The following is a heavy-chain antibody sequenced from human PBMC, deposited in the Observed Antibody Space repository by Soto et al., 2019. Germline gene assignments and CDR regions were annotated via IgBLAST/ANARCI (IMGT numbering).Heavy chain of an antibody. CDR2: IGPEIGAT. J-gene: IGHJ4*02. CDR1: GYTFTGHY. Sequence: QVQLVQSWAAVKKTGASVKVSCKASGYTFTGHYIHWVRQATEQGPEWIGEIGPEIGATRYEQKFQGRVTMNRDMSITTVYMELNNLRPDDTDVYYCGRRRSGQIVVFYWGQGTLVTVSS. D-gene: IGHD1-26*01. V-gene: IGHV1-2*02. CDR3: GRRRSGQIVVFY.